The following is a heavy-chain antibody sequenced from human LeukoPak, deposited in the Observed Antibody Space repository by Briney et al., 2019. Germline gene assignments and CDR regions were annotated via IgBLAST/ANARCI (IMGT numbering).Heavy chain of an antibody. Sequence: PSETLSLTCTVSGGSISSSSYYWGWIRQPPGKGLEWIGSIYYSGSTYYNPSLKSRVTISVDTSKNQFSLKLSSVTAADTAVYYCTRDGAPRYCSSTSCYMPPPVKVPTLDYWGQGTLVTVSS. V-gene: IGHV4-39*07. D-gene: IGHD2-2*02. CDR2: IYYSGST. CDR3: TRDGAPRYCSSTSCYMPPPVKVPTLDY. J-gene: IGHJ4*02. CDR1: GGSISSSSYY.